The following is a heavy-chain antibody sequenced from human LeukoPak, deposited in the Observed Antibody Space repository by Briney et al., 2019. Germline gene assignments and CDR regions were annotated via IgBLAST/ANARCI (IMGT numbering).Heavy chain of an antibody. V-gene: IGHV1-18*01. CDR2: ISVYTGNT. CDR1: GYTFTSYG. J-gene: IGHJ4*02. Sequence: ASVKVSCKASGYTFTSYGFSWVRQAPGQGLEWMGWISVYTGNTNYAQKFQDRVTLTTDTSTTTAYMELRSLRSADTAVYYCATGTSGYYSGLFDYWGQGTLVTVSS. CDR3: ATGTSGYYSGLFDY. D-gene: IGHD3-22*01.